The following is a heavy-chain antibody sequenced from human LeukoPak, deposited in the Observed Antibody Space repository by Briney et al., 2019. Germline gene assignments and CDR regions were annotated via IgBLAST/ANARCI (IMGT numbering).Heavy chain of an antibody. J-gene: IGHJ3*02. D-gene: IGHD6-19*01. V-gene: IGHV4-39*07. CDR3: ARVPCISSGCIQGGDDAFDI. Sequence: SETLSLTCTVSGGSISSSSYYWGWIRQPPGKGLEWIGTIYYSGSTYYNPSLKSRVTISVDTSKNQFSLKLSSVTAADTAVYYCARVPCISSGCIQGGDDAFDIWGQGTMVTVSS. CDR1: GGSISSSSYY. CDR2: IYYSGST.